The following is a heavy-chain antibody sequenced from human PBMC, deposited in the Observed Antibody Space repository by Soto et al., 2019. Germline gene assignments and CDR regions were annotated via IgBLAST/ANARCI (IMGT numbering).Heavy chain of an antibody. D-gene: IGHD2-2*01. V-gene: IGHV1-18*01. J-gene: IGHJ4*02. CDR1: GYTFTSYG. CDR3: AIPRDPGPGPGVLDY. CDR2: ISAYNGNT. Sequence: ASVKVSCKASGYTFTSYGISWVRQAPGQGLEWMGWISAYNGNTNYAQKLQGRVTMTTDTSTSTAYMELRSLRSDDTAVYYCAIPRDPGPGPGVLDYWGQGTLVTVSS.